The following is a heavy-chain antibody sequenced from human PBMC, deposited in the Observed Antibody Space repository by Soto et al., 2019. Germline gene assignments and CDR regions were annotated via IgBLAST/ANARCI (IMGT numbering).Heavy chain of an antibody. CDR1: GFTFSSYA. Sequence: GGSLRLSCPASGFTFSSYAMSLVRQAPGEGLEWVSAISGSGGNTYYADSVKGRFTISRDNSKNTLYLQMNSLGAEDTAEYYCAKDGEYSGGAYYFDFWGQGTLVAVYS. CDR3: AKDGEYSGGAYYFDF. CDR2: ISGSGGNT. V-gene: IGHV3-23*01. J-gene: IGHJ4*02. D-gene: IGHD2-21*01.